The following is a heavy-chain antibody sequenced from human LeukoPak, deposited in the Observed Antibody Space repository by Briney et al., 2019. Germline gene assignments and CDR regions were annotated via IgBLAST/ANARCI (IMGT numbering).Heavy chain of an antibody. J-gene: IGHJ5*02. V-gene: IGHV1-2*02. CDR2: INPNSGGT. CDR1: GYTFTGYY. D-gene: IGHD2-15*01. CDR3: ARDPGDRLLLRWPYFDP. Sequence: GASVKVSYKASGYTFTGYYMHWVRQAPGQGLEWMGWINPNSGGTNYARKFQGRVTMTRDTSISTAYMELSRLRSDDTAVYYCARDPGDRLLLRWPYFDPWGQGTLVTVSS.